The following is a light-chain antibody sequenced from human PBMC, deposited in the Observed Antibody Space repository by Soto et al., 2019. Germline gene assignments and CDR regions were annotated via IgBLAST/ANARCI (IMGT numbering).Light chain of an antibody. J-gene: IGKJ4*01. CDR2: GAS. CDR1: QSVSSSY. V-gene: IGKV3-20*01. CDR3: QEYGSSFFT. Sequence: KVLTQSPGTLSLSPGERATLSCRASQSVSSSYLAWYQQKPGQAPRLLIYGASSRATGIPDRFSGSGSGTDFTLTISRLEPEDFAVYYCQEYGSSFFTFGGGTKVEIK.